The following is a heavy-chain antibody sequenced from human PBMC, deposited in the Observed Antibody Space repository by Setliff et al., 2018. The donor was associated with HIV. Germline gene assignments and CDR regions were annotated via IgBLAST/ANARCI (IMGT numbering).Heavy chain of an antibody. D-gene: IGHD1-1*01. CDR1: GFIFDRYT. CDR2: ISYDGSNI. V-gene: IGHV3-30*04. J-gene: IGHJ4*02. Sequence: GESLRLSCAASGFIFDRYTMHWVRQAPGKGLEWLSLISYDGSNIDYADSVKGRFTISRDNSKSMLYLQMNSLRPEDKAVYYCVRDLDAGRTRIFDSWGQGALVTVSS. CDR3: VRDLDAGRTRIFDS.